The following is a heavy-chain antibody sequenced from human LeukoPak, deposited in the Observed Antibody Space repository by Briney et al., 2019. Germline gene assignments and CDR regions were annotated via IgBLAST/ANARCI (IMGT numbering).Heavy chain of an antibody. D-gene: IGHD3-22*01. V-gene: IGHV3-53*01. Sequence: ETLSLTCAVYGGSFSGYYWSWVRQAPGKGLEWVSVIYSGGSTYYADSAKGRFTISRDNSKNTLYLQMNSLRAEDTAVCYCARGRDARITMIDDAFDIWGQGTMVTVSS. CDR3: ARGRDARITMIDDAFDI. CDR2: IYSGGST. CDR1: GGSFSGYY. J-gene: IGHJ3*02.